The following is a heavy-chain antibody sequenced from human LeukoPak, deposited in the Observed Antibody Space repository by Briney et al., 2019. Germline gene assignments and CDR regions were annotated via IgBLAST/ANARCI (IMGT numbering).Heavy chain of an antibody. CDR2: INHSGST. D-gene: IGHD2-2*01. V-gene: IGHV4-34*01. J-gene: IGHJ4*02. Sequence: SETLSLTCAVYGGSFSVYYWSWIRQPPGKGLEWIGEINHSGSTNYNPSLKSRVTMSVDTSKNQFSLKLSSVTAADTAVYYCARGLGYCSSTSCYSDNWGQGTLVTVSS. CDR3: ARGLGYCSSTSCYSDN. CDR1: GGSFSVYY.